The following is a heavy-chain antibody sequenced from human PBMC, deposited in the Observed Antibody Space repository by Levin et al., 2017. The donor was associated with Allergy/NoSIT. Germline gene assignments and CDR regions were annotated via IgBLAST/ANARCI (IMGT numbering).Heavy chain of an antibody. Sequence: SCAASGFTFSSYAMHWVRQAPGKGLEWVAVISYDGSNKYYADSVKGRFTISRDNSKNTLYLQMNSLRAEDTAVYYCARARARWELLRVLDYWGQGTLVTVSS. D-gene: IGHD1-26*01. CDR3: ARARARWELLRVLDY. CDR1: GFTFSSYA. CDR2: ISYDGSNK. V-gene: IGHV3-30-3*01. J-gene: IGHJ4*02.